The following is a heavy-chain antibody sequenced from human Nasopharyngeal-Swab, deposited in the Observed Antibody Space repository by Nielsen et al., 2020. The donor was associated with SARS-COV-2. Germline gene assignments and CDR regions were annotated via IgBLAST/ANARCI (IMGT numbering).Heavy chain of an antibody. D-gene: IGHD3-22*01. CDR3: AKLDSSGYYPTVDY. V-gene: IGHV3-9*01. Sequence: SLKISCAASGFRFDDYAMHWVRQAPGKGLEWVSGISWNSGSIGYADSVKGRFTISRDNAKNSLYLQMNSLRAEDTALYYCAKLDSSGYYPTVDYWGQGTLVTVSS. CDR1: GFRFDDYA. J-gene: IGHJ4*02. CDR2: ISWNSGSI.